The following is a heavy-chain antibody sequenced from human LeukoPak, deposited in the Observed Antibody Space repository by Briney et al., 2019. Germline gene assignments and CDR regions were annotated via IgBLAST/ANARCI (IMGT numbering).Heavy chain of an antibody. CDR2: INPNSGGT. V-gene: IGHV1-2*02. CDR1: GYTFTGYY. CDR3: ARGHITMIVEASFDP. D-gene: IGHD3-22*01. J-gene: IGHJ5*02. Sequence: ATVKVSCKASGYTFTGYYMHWVRQAPGQGLEWMGWINPNSGGTNYAQKFQGRVTMTRDTSISTAYMELSRLRSDDTAVYYCARGHITMIVEASFDPWGQGTLVTVSS.